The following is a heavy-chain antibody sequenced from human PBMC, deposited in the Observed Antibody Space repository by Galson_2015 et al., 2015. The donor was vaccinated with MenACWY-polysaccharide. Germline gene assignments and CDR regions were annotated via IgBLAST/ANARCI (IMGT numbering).Heavy chain of an antibody. CDR3: ARVGAGHCRGDGFSKFDH. V-gene: IGHV3-21*01. CDR1: GFTFSSYS. Sequence: SLRLSCAASGFTFSSYSMNWVRQAPGKGLEWVASINVGSTHVYYADSVKGRFTISRDDAKNSLYLQMNSLRDEDTAVYFCARVGAGHCRGDGFSKFDHWGPGTLVIVSS. D-gene: IGHD2-21*01. CDR2: INVGSTHV. J-gene: IGHJ4*01.